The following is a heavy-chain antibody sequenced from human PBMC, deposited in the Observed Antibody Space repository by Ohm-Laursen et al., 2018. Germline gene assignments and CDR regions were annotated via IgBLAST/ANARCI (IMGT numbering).Heavy chain of an antibody. V-gene: IGHV1-69*13. CDR1: GGTFSSYA. CDR2: IIPIFGTA. CDR3: ARETHSSGYYYDVNYFDY. J-gene: IGHJ4*02. D-gene: IGHD3-22*01. Sequence: GASVKVSCKASGGTFSSYAISWVRQAPGQELEWMGGIIPIFGTANYAQKFQGRVTITADESTSTAYMELSSLRSEDTAVYYCARETHSSGYYYDVNYFDYWGQGTLVTVSS.